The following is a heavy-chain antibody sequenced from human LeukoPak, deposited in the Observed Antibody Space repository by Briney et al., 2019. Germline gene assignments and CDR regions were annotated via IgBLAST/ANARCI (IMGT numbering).Heavy chain of an antibody. CDR3: AKGKSIAARSGGWFDP. D-gene: IGHD6-6*01. CDR1: GFTFSSYG. Sequence: GRSLRLSCAASGFTFSSYGMHWVRQAPGKGLEWVAVIWYDGSNKYYADSVKGRFTISRDNSKNTLYLRMNSLRAEDTAVYYCAKGKSIAARSGGWFDPWGQGTLVTVSS. J-gene: IGHJ5*02. CDR2: IWYDGSNK. V-gene: IGHV3-33*06.